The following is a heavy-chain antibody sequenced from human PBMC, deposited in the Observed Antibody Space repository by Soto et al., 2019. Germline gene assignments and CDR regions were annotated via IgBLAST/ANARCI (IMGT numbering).Heavy chain of an antibody. CDR2: LDPEDGET. V-gene: IGHV1-24*01. D-gene: IGHD6-13*01. Sequence: QVQLVQSGSEVKKPGASVKVSCKVSGYSLSEFSMHWVRQAPGKGLEWMGGLDPEDGETTYAQKLQGRLTMTDDTSAEPAYMALSRLRSEDTAVYYCVRVPRQGTTWYNSYCMDAWGQETTVTVSS. CDR3: VRVPRQGTTWYNSYCMDA. J-gene: IGHJ6*01. CDR1: GYSLSEFS.